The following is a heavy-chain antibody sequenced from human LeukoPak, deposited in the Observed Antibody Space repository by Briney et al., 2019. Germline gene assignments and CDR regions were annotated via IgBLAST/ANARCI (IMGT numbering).Heavy chain of an antibody. CDR2: IYYSGNT. CDR3: TRTFYGEYVPNYFNL. V-gene: IGHV4-59*08. D-gene: IGHD2/OR15-2a*01. Sequence: SETLSLTCSVSGGSIRSHYWSWIRQPPGKGLEWIGTIYYSGNTNYNPSLKSRVILSVDTSKNQFSLRLSSVTAADTALYCCTRTFYGEYVPNYFNLWGQGALVTVSS. CDR1: GGSIRSHY. J-gene: IGHJ4*02.